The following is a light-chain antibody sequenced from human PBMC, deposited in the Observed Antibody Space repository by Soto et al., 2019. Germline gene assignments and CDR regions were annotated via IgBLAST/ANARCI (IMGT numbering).Light chain of an antibody. CDR2: DVS. J-gene: IGLJ2*01. CDR3: SSYTSSSVV. V-gene: IGLV2-14*01. Sequence: QSVLTQPASVSGSPGQSIPISRTGTSIDVGGYNYVSWYQQHPGKAPKLMIYDVSNRPSGVSNRFSGSKSGNTASLTISGLQAEDEADYYCSSYTSSSVVFGGGTKVTVL. CDR1: SIDVGGYNY.